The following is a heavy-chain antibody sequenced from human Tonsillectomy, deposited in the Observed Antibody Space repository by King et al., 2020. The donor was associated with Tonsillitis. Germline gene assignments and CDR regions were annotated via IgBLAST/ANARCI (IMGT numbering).Heavy chain of an antibody. CDR3: GKDPNGDYVGAFDF. CDR1: GFTFTNYA. Sequence: VQLVESGGGLVQPGGSLRLSCAASGFTFTNYALTWVRQAPGKGLEWVSSINGNAAGTYYADSVKGRFTISRDNSKSTVYLQMNSLRGEDTAVYYCGKDPNGDYVGAFDFWGQGTMVTVSS. V-gene: IGHV3-23*04. J-gene: IGHJ3*01. CDR2: INGNAAGT. D-gene: IGHD4-17*01.